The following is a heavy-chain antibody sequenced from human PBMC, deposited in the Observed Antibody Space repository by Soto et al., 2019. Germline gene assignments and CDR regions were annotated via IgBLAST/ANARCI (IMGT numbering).Heavy chain of an antibody. CDR1: GVTFSSYW. CDR2: IYTDGTTT. V-gene: IGHV3-74*01. Sequence: GGSLRLSCAASGVTFSSYWMHWVRQAPGKGLVWVSRIYTDGTTTNYADSVKGRFTISRDNAKNTLYLQMNSLRAEDTAVYYCARGPYDILTGPPDNWFDPWGQGTLVTVSS. J-gene: IGHJ5*02. CDR3: ARGPYDILTGPPDNWFDP. D-gene: IGHD3-9*01.